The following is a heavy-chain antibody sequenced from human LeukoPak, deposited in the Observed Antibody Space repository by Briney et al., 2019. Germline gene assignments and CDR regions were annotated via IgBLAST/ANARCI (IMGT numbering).Heavy chain of an antibody. CDR3: ARRAGAYSHPYDY. J-gene: IGHJ4*02. D-gene: IGHD4/OR15-4a*01. CDR2: IYYDDRT. V-gene: IGHV3-53*01. CDR1: GFTFSNYA. Sequence: GGSLRLSCAPSGFTFSNYAMSWVRQAPGKGLEWVSFIYYDDRTHYSDSVKGRFTISRDNSKNTLYLQMNSLRAEDTAVYYCARRAGAYSHPYDYWGQGTLVTVSS.